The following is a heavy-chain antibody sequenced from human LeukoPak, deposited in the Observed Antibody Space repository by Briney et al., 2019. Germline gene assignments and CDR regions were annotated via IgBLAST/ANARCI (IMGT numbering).Heavy chain of an antibody. D-gene: IGHD4-23*01. CDR1: GFTLSNRY. CDR3: ARDHGGLDY. CDR2: TRNKANSYTT. J-gene: IGHJ4*02. V-gene: IGHV3-72*01. Sequence: GGSLTLSCAASGFTLSNRYMDWGRKPPAQGLDWVGRTRNKANSYTTEYAASVKGRFTISRDDSKNSLYLQMNSLKTEDTAVYYSARDHGGLDYWGQRNLVTVSS.